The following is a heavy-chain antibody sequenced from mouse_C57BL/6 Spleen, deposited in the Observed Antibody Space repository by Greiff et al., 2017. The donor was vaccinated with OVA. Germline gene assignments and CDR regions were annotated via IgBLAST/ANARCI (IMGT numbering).Heavy chain of an antibody. D-gene: IGHD1-1*01. CDR1: GFNIKDYY. Sequence: EVQLQQSGAELVKPGASVKLSCTASGFNIKDYYMHWVKQRTEQGLEWIGRIDPEDGDTKYAPKFQGKATITADTSSNTAYLQLSSLTAEDTAVYYGARSQSHGRGDFDYWGQGTTLTVSS. V-gene: IGHV14-2*01. CDR3: ARSQSHGRGDFDY. J-gene: IGHJ2*01. CDR2: IDPEDGDT.